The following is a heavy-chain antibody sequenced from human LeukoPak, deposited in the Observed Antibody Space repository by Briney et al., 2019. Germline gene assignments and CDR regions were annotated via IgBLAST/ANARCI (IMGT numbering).Heavy chain of an antibody. D-gene: IGHD3-9*01. CDR2: INPNSGGT. V-gene: IGHV1-2*06. CDR3: ARTLLRYFDWLHGY. Sequence: GAXVKVSCKASGYTFTGYYMHWVRQAPGQGLEWMGRINPNSGGTNYAQKFQGRVTMTRDTSISTAYMELSRLRSDDTAVYYCARTLLRYFDWLHGYWGQGTLVTVSS. J-gene: IGHJ4*02. CDR1: GYTFTGYY.